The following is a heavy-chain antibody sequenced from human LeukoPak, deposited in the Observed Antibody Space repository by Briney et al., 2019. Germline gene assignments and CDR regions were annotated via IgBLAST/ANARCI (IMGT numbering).Heavy chain of an antibody. Sequence: SETLSLTCTVSGDSISSYYWSWIRQPPGKGLEWIGYIYYSGSTNYNPSLKSRVTISVDTSKNQFSLKLSSVTAADTAVYYCAREYSSGWYSAYYYYMDVWGKGTTVTISS. CDR2: IYYSGST. J-gene: IGHJ6*03. D-gene: IGHD6-19*01. CDR3: AREYSSGWYSAYYYYMDV. V-gene: IGHV4-59*12. CDR1: GDSISSYY.